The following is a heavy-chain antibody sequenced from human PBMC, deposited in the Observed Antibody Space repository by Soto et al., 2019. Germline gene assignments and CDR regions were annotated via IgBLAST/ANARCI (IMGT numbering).Heavy chain of an antibody. V-gene: IGHV3-7*01. CDR1: GFTFSSYW. CDR2: IKQDGSEK. J-gene: IGHJ4*02. D-gene: IGHD1-26*01. Sequence: GGSLRLSCAASGFTFSSYWMSWVRQAPGKGLEWVANIKQDGSEKYYVDSVKGRFTISRDNDKNTLYLQLNSLRVEDTAMYYCTRGPRPSSSGTGAYWGPGTQVTVSS. CDR3: TRGPRPSSSGTGAY.